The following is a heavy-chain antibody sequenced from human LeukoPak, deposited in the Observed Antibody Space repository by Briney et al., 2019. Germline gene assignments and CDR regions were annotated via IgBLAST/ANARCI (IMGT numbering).Heavy chain of an antibody. CDR1: GYTFTAYY. CDR3: ARDQGYSGYDYLDY. J-gene: IGHJ4*02. D-gene: IGHD5-12*01. Sequence: ASVKVSCKASGYTFTAYYIHWVRQAPGQGLEWMGWINPNSGGTNYAQKFQGRVTMTRDTSISTAYMELSRLRSDDTAVYYCARDQGYSGYDYLDYWGQGTLVTVSS. CDR2: INPNSGGT. V-gene: IGHV1-2*02.